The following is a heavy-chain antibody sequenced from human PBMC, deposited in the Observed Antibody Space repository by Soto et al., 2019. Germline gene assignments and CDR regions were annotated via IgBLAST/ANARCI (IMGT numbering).Heavy chain of an antibody. Sequence: QVQLVESGGGVVQPGRSLRLSCAASGFTFSSYGMHWVRQAPGKGLEWVAVISYDGSNKYYADSVKGRFTISRDNSKNTLYLQMNSLRAEDTAVYYCAKEHAALYYDFWSGYYTGIGYYYYGMDVWGQGTTVTVSS. V-gene: IGHV3-30*18. CDR1: GFTFSSYG. CDR3: AKEHAALYYDFWSGYYTGIGYYYYGMDV. CDR2: ISYDGSNK. D-gene: IGHD3-3*01. J-gene: IGHJ6*02.